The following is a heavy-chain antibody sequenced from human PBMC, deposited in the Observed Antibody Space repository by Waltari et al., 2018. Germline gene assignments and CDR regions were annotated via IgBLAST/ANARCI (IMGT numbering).Heavy chain of an antibody. CDR3: AGGPGTYWSGLLDY. D-gene: IGHD3-3*01. CDR1: GFTFSKIW. Sequence: EVQLVESGGNLVKAGGSLRLSCEVSGFTFSKIWLSWVRQAPGKGLDWVGLIKSKIDVWTTYYAEPVGGRFRISRDDSKNMFYLEMGSLKTEDTAVYFCAGGPGTYWSGLLDYWGPGTLVTVSS. J-gene: IGHJ4*02. V-gene: IGHV3-15*01. CDR2: IKSKIDVWTT.